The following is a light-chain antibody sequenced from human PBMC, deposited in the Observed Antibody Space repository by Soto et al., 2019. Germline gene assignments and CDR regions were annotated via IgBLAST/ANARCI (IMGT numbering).Light chain of an antibody. CDR2: GAS. CDR1: QSVNRYY. J-gene: IGKJ4*01. V-gene: IGKV3-15*01. CDR3: QQYNNWPPLT. Sequence: ENVLTQAPGTLSLSPGERAILSCRASQSVNRYYLAWYQQKPGQAPRLLIYGASSRATGIPARFSGSGSGTEFTLTISSLQSEDLAVYDCQQYNNWPPLTVGGGTKGDIK.